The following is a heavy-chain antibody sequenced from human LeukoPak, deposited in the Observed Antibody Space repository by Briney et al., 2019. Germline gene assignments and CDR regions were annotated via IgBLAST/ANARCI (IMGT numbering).Heavy chain of an antibody. J-gene: IGHJ3*02. CDR1: GFSFSSYG. CDR3: ARDPTMIVVARGAFDI. Sequence: GGSLRLSCAASGFSFSSYGMHWVRQAPGKGLEWVAFIRYDESNKYYADSVKGRFTISRDNSRNTLYLQMNSLRAEDTAVYYCARDPTMIVVARGAFDIWGQGTMVTVSS. V-gene: IGHV3-30*02. CDR2: IRYDESNK. D-gene: IGHD3-22*01.